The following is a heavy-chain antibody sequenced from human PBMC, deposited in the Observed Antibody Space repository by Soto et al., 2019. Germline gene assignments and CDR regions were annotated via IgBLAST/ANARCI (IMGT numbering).Heavy chain of an antibody. V-gene: IGHV1-69*12. D-gene: IGHD3-10*01. CDR1: VGTFSSYA. J-gene: IGHJ6*02. Sequence: QVQLVQSGAEVKKPGSSVKVSCKASVGTFSSYAINWVRQAPGQGLEWMGGIIPIFGTADYAQKFQGRVTITADESTSTAYMELSSLRSEDTAVYSCASNGCGETYSYGMDVWGQGTTVTVSS. CDR2: IIPIFGTA. CDR3: ASNGCGETYSYGMDV.